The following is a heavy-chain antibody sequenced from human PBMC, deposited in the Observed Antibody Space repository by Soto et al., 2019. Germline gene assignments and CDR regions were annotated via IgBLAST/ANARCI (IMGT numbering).Heavy chain of an antibody. D-gene: IGHD1-26*01. CDR1: GFTFSSYA. J-gene: IGHJ6*02. V-gene: IGHV3-33*01. CDR3: SRGTWEPPRGAMDV. Sequence: HLVESGGGVVQPGRSLRLSCAASGFTFSSYAMHWVRQAPGKGLERVAVMWHDGSVQKSAESVKGRFTISRDTTKNTLFLQMNSLRVEDTAVYYCSRGTWEPPRGAMDVWGQGTTVIVSS. CDR2: MWHDGSVQ.